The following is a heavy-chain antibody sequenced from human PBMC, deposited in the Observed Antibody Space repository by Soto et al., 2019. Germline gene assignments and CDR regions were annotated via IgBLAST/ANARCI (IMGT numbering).Heavy chain of an antibody. CDR3: AKRSLYGSGTHDY. CDR2: ISGSGGKT. J-gene: IGHJ4*02. V-gene: IGHV3-23*01. Sequence: EVQLLESGGGLVQPGGSLRLSCAASGFTFSTYDMSWVRQAPGKGLEWVSGISGSGGKTDYAASVKGRFTISRDNSKNTLYLQMNSLRAEDTAVYYCAKRSLYGSGTHDYWGQGSLVTVAP. CDR1: GFTFSTYD. D-gene: IGHD3-10*01.